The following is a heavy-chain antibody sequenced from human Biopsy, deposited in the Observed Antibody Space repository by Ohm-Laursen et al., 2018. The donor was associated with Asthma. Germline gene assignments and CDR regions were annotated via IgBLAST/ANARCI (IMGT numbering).Heavy chain of an antibody. J-gene: IGHJ6*02. V-gene: IGHV4-31*03. D-gene: IGHD4-17*01. CDR1: GGSINIGNYY. CDR3: AKFDGHYYYYGMDV. CDR2: IYYSGTT. Sequence: TLSLTCTVSGGSINIGNYYWSWIRQHPVKGLEWIGHIYYSGTTYYNPSLNSRVAILVDTSKNQFSLKVNSVTAADTAVYYCAKFDGHYYYYGMDVWGQGTTVTVSS.